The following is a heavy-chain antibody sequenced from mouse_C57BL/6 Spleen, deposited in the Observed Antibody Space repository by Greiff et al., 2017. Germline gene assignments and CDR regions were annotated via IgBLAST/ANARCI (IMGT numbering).Heavy chain of an antibody. V-gene: IGHV1-82*01. Sequence: QVQLKESGPELVKPGASVKISCKASGYAFSSSWMNWVKQRPGKGLEWIGRIYPGDGDTNYNGKFKGKATLTADKSSSTAYMQLSSLTSEDSAVYFCARDYYGSSYIYWGQGTTLTVSS. CDR1: GYAFSSSW. CDR3: ARDYYGSSYIY. D-gene: IGHD1-1*01. J-gene: IGHJ2*01. CDR2: IYPGDGDT.